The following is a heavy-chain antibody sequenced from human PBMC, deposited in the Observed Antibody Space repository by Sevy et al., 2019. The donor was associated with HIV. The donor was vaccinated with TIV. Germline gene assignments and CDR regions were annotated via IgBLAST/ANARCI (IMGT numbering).Heavy chain of an antibody. V-gene: IGHV3-21*01. Sequence: GGSLRLSCVGSGNTFSYYSMNWVRQAPGKGLEWVSSISSSSSNIYYADSVKGRFTISRDNAKKSLYLQMNSLRAEDTAVYYCATDRDGSGSSGGYGMDVWCQGTPVTVSS. CDR3: ATDRDGSGSSGGYGMDV. D-gene: IGHD3-10*01. CDR1: GNTFSYYS. J-gene: IGHJ6*02. CDR2: ISSSSSNI.